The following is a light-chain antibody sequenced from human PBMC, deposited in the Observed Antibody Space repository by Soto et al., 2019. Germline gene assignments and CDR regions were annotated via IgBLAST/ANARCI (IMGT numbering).Light chain of an antibody. V-gene: IGKV1-5*03. CDR2: KAS. CDR3: QHYNSYSEA. CDR1: QTISSW. J-gene: IGKJ1*01. Sequence: DIQMTQSPSTLSGSVGDRVTITCRASQTISSWLAWYQQKPGKAPKLLIYKASTLKSGVPSRLIGSGSGTEFTLTISSLQPDDVATYYCQHYNSYSEAFGQGTKVELK.